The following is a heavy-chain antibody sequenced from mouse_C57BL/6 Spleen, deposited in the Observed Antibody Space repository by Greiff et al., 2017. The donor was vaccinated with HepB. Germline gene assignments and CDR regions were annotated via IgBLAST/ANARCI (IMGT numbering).Heavy chain of an antibody. CDR3: ARYLVTTVVDPWFAY. D-gene: IGHD1-1*01. J-gene: IGHJ3*01. CDR1: GFTFSSYA. V-gene: IGHV5-4*03. CDR2: ISDGGSYT. Sequence: EVKVVESGGGLVKPGGSLKLSCAASGFTFSSYAMSWVRQTPEKRLEWVATISDGGSYTYYPDNVKGRFTISRDNAKNNLYLQMSHLKSEDTAMYYCARYLVTTVVDPWFAYWGQGTLVTVSA.